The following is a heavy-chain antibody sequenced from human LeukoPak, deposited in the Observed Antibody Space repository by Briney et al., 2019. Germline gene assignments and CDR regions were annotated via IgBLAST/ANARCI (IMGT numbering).Heavy chain of an antibody. CDR1: GGSISSSSYY. V-gene: IGHV4-39*07. Sequence: SETLSLTCTVSGGSISSSSYYWGWIRQPPGKGLEWIGSIYYSGSTYYNPSLKSRVTTSVDTSKNQFSLKLSSVTAADTAVYYCARGTIMITFGGVIVISSDAFDIWGQGTMVTVSS. J-gene: IGHJ3*02. CDR2: IYYSGST. D-gene: IGHD3-16*02. CDR3: ARGTIMITFGGVIVISSDAFDI.